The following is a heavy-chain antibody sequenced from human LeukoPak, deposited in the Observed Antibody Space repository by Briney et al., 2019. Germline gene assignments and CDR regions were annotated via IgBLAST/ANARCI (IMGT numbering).Heavy chain of an antibody. CDR2: VYHSGST. J-gene: IGHJ5*02. D-gene: IGHD3-10*01. V-gene: IGHV4-38-2*01. CDR3: AKSSGSLFDP. Sequence: GSLRLSCAASGFTFSDYYMSWIRQAPGKGLEWIGSVYHSGSTYYTPSLKSRVTFSVDTSKNQFSLKLSSVTAADTAVYYCAKSSGSLFDPWGQGTLVTVSS. CDR1: GFTFSDYY.